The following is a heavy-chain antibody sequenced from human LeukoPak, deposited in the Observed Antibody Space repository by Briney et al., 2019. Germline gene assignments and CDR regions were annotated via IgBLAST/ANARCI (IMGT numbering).Heavy chain of an antibody. V-gene: IGHV3-23*01. CDR2: ITGSGGGT. D-gene: IGHD3-22*01. J-gene: IGHJ4*02. CDR3: ASPGGSCYYF. CDR1: GFTFGSNA. Sequence: GGSLRLSCAASGFTFGSNAMSWLRQAPGKGLEWVSTITGSGGGTYYAASVKGRFIVSRDNSKNTLELHMNSLRAEDKAQYSCASPGGSCYYFWGQGTLVTVSS.